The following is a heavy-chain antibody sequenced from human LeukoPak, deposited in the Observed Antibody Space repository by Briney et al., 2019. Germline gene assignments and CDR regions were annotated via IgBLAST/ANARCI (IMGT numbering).Heavy chain of an antibody. Sequence: SETLSLTCTVSSGSISSASYFWTWIRQPPGKGLEWIGHFYYSGATYYNPSLESRVSISIDTSKTEFSLELNSVTGADTAVYYCARDRKWGGSYPNWYFDLWGRGTLVTVSS. CDR3: ARDRKWGGSYPNWYFDL. CDR1: SGSISSASYF. J-gene: IGHJ2*01. V-gene: IGHV4-61*01. D-gene: IGHD1-26*01. CDR2: FYYSGAT.